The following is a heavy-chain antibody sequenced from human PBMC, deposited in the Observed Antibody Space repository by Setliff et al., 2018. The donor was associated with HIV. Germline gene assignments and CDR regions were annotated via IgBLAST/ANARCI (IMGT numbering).Heavy chain of an antibody. CDR2: IYHSGST. D-gene: IGHD3-22*01. V-gene: IGHV4-38-2*02. Sequence: SETLSLTCTVSGFSISSDYYGGWIRQPPGKGLEWIGSIYHSGSTYYNPSLQSRVTMAVDTSKNQFSLKLSSVSAADTAVYYCASYYGANEPSYYFDFWG. CDR1: GFSISSDYY. J-gene: IGHJ4*01. CDR3: ASYYGANEPSYYFDF.